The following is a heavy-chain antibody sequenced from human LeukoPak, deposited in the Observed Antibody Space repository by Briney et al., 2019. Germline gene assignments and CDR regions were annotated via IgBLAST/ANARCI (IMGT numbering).Heavy chain of an antibody. J-gene: IGHJ5*02. D-gene: IGHD2-2*01. Sequence: SETLSLTCAVYGGSFSGYYWSWIRQPPGKGLEWIGEINHSGSTNYNPSLKSRVTISVDTSKNQFSLKLSSVTAAGTAVYYCARVPHCSSTSCPSDWFDPWGQGTLVTVSS. CDR3: ARVPHCSSTSCPSDWFDP. CDR1: GGSFSGYY. CDR2: INHSGST. V-gene: IGHV4-34*01.